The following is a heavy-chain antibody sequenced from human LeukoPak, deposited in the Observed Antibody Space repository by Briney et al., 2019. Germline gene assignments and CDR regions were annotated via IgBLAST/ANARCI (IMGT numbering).Heavy chain of an antibody. J-gene: IGHJ4*02. V-gene: IGHV3-7*02. CDR3: ARVPQDPYYDILTGFDSSVDFDY. D-gene: IGHD3-9*01. CDR1: GFTFSSYW. Sequence: PGGSLRLSCVASGFTFSSYWMSWVRQAPGKGLEWVANIKQDGSEKYYVDSVKGRFTISRDNAKNSLYLQMNSLRAEDTALYYCARVPQDPYYDILTGFDSSVDFDYWGQGTLVTVSS. CDR2: IKQDGSEK.